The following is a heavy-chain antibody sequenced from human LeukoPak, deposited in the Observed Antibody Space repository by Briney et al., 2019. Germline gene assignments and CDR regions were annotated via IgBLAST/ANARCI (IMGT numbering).Heavy chain of an antibody. CDR3: ARHLRWRTSFSPFDY. D-gene: IGHD3/OR15-3a*01. CDR1: GGSFSGYY. CDR2: INHSENT. J-gene: IGHJ4*02. V-gene: IGHV4-34*01. Sequence: SETLSLTCAVYGGSFSGYYWSWIRQPLGKGLEWIGEINHSENTDYNPSLKSRATISVDTSKNQLSLKLSSVTAADTAVYYCARHLRWRTSFSPFDYWGQGTLVTVSS.